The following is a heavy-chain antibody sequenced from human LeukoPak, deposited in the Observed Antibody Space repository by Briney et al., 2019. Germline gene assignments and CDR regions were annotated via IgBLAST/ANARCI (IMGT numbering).Heavy chain of an antibody. V-gene: IGHV1-69*13. Sequence: ASVKVSCKASGGTFSSYAISWVRQAPGQGLEWMGGIIPIFGTANYAQKFQGRVTITADESTSTACMELSSLRSEDTAVYYCARDHELASEYYSTFDWGQGTLVTVSS. CDR3: ARDHELASEYYSTFD. D-gene: IGHD3-10*01. CDR2: IIPIFGTA. J-gene: IGHJ4*02. CDR1: GGTFSSYA.